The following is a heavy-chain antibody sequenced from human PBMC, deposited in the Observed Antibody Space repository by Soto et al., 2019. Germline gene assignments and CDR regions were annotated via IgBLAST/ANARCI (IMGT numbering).Heavy chain of an antibody. D-gene: IGHD6-13*01. CDR3: ARRGSSSWYGY. CDR1: GGSISSNSYY. CDR2: IYYSGST. J-gene: IGHJ4*02. V-gene: IGHV4-39*01. Sequence: QLQLQESGPGLVKPSETLSLTCTVSGGSISSNSYYWGWIRQPPGKGLEWIGSIYYSGSTYYNPSLKSRGTISVDTSKNQFSLKLSSVTAADTAVDYCARRGSSSWYGYWGQGTLVTVSS.